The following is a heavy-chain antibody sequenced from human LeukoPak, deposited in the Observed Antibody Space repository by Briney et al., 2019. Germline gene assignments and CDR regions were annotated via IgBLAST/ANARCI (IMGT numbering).Heavy chain of an antibody. D-gene: IGHD3-22*01. J-gene: IGHJ4*02. Sequence: PGGSLRLSCAASGFTFSSYAMRWVRQAPGKGLEWVSAISGSGGSTYYADSVKGRFTISRDNSKNTLYLQMNNLRAEDTALYYCAKGRYDSSGPANTFDYWGQGTLVTVSS. CDR1: GFTFSSYA. CDR2: ISGSGGST. V-gene: IGHV3-23*01. CDR3: AKGRYDSSGPANTFDY.